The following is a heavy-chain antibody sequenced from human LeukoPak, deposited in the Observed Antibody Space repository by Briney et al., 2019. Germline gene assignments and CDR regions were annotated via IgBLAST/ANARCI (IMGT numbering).Heavy chain of an antibody. J-gene: IGHJ4*02. CDR2: IYYSGST. CDR1: GGSISGSSYY. CDR3: ARGNGSSWEFDY. V-gene: IGHV4-39*02. Sequence: PSETLSLTCTVSGGSISGSSYYWGWIRQPPGKGLEWIGSIYYSGSTYYNPSLKSRVTISVDTSKNQFSLKLNSVTATDTAVYYCARGNGSSWEFDYWGQGTLVTVSS. D-gene: IGHD6-13*01.